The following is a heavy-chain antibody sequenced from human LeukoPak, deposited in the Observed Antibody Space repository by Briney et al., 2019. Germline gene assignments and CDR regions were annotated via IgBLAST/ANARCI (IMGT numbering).Heavy chain of an antibody. CDR3: AKDRRVYDILTPFDY. V-gene: IGHV3-30*18. J-gene: IGHJ4*02. Sequence: GGSLRLSCAASGFTFSSYGMHWVRQAPGKGLEWVAVISYDRSNKNYADSVKGRFTISRDNSKNTLYLQMNSLRAEDTAVYYCAKDRRVYDILTPFDYWGQGTLVTVSS. D-gene: IGHD3-9*01. CDR2: ISYDRSNK. CDR1: GFTFSSYG.